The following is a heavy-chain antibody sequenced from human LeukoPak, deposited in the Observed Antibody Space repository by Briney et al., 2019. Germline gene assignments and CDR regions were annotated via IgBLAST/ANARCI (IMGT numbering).Heavy chain of an antibody. Sequence: GGSLRLSCAASGFTFSSYSMNWVRQAPGKGLEWVSYISSTSNTIYYADSVKGRFTISRDNAKNSLYLQMNSLRAEDTAVYYCGRDLGYWGQGTLVTVSS. D-gene: IGHD7-27*01. V-gene: IGHV3-48*04. J-gene: IGHJ4*02. CDR1: GFTFSSYS. CDR3: GRDLGY. CDR2: ISSTSNTI.